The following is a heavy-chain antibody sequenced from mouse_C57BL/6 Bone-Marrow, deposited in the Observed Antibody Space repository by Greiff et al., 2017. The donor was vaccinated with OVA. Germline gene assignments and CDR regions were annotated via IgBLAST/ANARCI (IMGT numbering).Heavy chain of an antibody. CDR1: GYAFSSSW. CDR2: IYPGDGYT. J-gene: IGHJ4*01. V-gene: IGHV1-82*01. CDR3: ARPPNCDYDGYYAMDD. Sequence: VQLQQSGPELVKPGASVKISCKASGYAFSSSWMNWVKQRPGKGLEWIGRIYPGDGYTNYNGKFKGKATLTADKSSSTAYMQLSSLTSEDSAVYFCARPPNCDYDGYYAMDDWGQGTSVTVSS. D-gene: IGHD2-4*01.